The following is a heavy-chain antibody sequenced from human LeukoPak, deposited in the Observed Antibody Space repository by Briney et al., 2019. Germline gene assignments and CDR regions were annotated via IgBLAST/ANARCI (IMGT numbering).Heavy chain of an antibody. CDR1: GYTFTGHL. CDR3: TRALTTVATWMYL. J-gene: IGHJ2*01. D-gene: IGHD4-17*01. Sequence: ASVKVSCKASGYTFTGHLMHWVRQAPGQGLEWMGWINPNSGDTKYAQKFQGRVTMTRDTSISTAYMELSRLRSDDTAVYYCTRALTTVATWMYLWGRGTLVTVSS. CDR2: INPNSGDT. V-gene: IGHV1-2*02.